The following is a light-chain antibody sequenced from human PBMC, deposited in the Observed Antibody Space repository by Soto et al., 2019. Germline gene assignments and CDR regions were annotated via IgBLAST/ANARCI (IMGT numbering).Light chain of an antibody. CDR1: QSVLYSSNNKNY. J-gene: IGKJ4*01. CDR2: CAS. Sequence: DIVMTQSPDSLAVSLGERATINCKSSQSVLYSSNNKNYLAWYQQKPGQPPKLLIYCASTRESGVPDRFSGGGSGTDFTLTISSLQAEDVSVYYCQQYYSTPPAFGGGTKVEIK. V-gene: IGKV4-1*01. CDR3: QQYYSTPPA.